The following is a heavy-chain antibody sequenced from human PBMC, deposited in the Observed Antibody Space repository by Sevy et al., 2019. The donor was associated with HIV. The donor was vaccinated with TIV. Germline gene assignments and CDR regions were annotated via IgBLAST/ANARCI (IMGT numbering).Heavy chain of an antibody. Sequence: GGSLRLSCVVSGYSFSSYAISWVRQAPGKGLEWGSTINGRGGSTYYADSVKGRFTISRDNPKNKLFLQMINLRVDDTAIYYCARPSPRIAAAASAFYDNWGQGTLVTVSS. V-gene: IGHV3-23*01. CDR2: INGRGGST. CDR3: ARPSPRIAAAASAFYDN. J-gene: IGHJ4*02. D-gene: IGHD6-13*01. CDR1: GYSFSSYA.